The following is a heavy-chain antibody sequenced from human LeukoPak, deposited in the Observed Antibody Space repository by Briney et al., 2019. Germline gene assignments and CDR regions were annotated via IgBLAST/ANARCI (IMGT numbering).Heavy chain of an antibody. CDR3: ARDLRVPAAQGLLDY. CDR1: GYTFTSYG. D-gene: IGHD2-2*01. Sequence: ASVKVSCKASGYTFTSYGISWVRQAPGQGLEWMGWISAYNGNTNYAQKLQGRVTMTTDTSTSTAYMELRSLRSDDTAVYYCARDLRVPAAQGLLDYWGQGTLVTVSS. CDR2: ISAYNGNT. V-gene: IGHV1-18*01. J-gene: IGHJ4*02.